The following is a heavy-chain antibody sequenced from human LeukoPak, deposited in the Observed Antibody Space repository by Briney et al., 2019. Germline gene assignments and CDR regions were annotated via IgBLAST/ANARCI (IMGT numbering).Heavy chain of an antibody. J-gene: IGHJ4*02. V-gene: IGHV4-59*01. CDR3: ARDRGGRTFDY. CDR1: GGSISSFY. D-gene: IGHD3-16*01. Sequence: PSETLSLTCTVSGGSISSFYWNWIRQPPGKGLEWIGYIYYSGSTYYNPSLQSRVTISVDTSKNQFSLKLSSVTAADTDVYYCARDRGGRTFDYWGQGTLVTVSS. CDR2: IYYSGST.